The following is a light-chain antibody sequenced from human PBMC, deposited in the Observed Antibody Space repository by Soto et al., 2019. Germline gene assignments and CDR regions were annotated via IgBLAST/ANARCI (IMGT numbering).Light chain of an antibody. CDR3: QQYDTLPPT. Sequence: DIQMTQSPSSLSPSVGDRVTITCQASQDINNYLVWYQQKPGKAPKLLIFEASSLETGVPSRFSGAASGTDFTFTISSLQPEDIATYYCQQYDTLPPTFGQGTKLEIK. CDR2: EAS. J-gene: IGKJ2*01. CDR1: QDINNY. V-gene: IGKV1-33*01.